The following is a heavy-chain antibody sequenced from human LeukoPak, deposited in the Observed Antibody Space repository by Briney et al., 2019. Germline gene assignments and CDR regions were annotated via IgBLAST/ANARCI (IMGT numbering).Heavy chain of an antibody. CDR3: ARRVYCSGGSCYNFYFDY. CDR2: INPNSGGT. D-gene: IGHD2-15*01. Sequence: ASVKVSCKASGYTFTGYYMHWVRQAPGQGLEWMGWINPNSGGTNYAQKFQGRVTMTRDTSISTAYMELSRLRSDDTAVYYCARRVYCSGGSCYNFYFDYWGQGTLVTVSS. V-gene: IGHV1-2*02. CDR1: GYTFTGYY. J-gene: IGHJ4*02.